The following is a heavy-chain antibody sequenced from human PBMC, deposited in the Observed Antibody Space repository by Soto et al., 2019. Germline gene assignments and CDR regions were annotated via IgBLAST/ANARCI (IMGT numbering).Heavy chain of an antibody. V-gene: IGHV1-46*01. Sequence: GASVKVSCKASGYTFTSYYMHWVRQAPGQGLEWMGIINPSGGSAIYAQKFQGRVTMTRDTSTSTVYMELSSLRSEDTAVYYCARDDGTEVYGMDVWGQGTTVTVSS. J-gene: IGHJ6*02. D-gene: IGHD1-26*01. CDR1: GYTFTSYY. CDR2: INPSGGSA. CDR3: ARDDGTEVYGMDV.